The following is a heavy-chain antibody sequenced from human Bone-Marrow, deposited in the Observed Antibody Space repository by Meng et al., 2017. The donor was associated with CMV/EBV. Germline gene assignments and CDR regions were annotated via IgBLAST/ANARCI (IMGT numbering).Heavy chain of an antibody. D-gene: IGHD4-23*01. J-gene: IGHJ6*02. CDR2: IIPIFGTA. CDR3: AREGGDNSGDYYYYYYGMDV. Sequence: SVKVSCKASGGTFSSYAISRVRPAPGQGLEWMGGIIPIFGTANYEQKCQSRVTITTDECTSTAYMELSSLRSEHTAVYYCAREGGDNSGDYYYYYYGMDVWGQGTTVTVSS. CDR1: GGTFSSYA. V-gene: IGHV1-69*05.